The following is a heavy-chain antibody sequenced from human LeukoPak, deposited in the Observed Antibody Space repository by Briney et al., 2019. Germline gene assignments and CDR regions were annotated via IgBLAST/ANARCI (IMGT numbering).Heavy chain of an antibody. CDR2: MNPNSGNA. Sequence: ASVTVSCTASGYTFSSYDINWVRQATGQGLEWMGWMNPNSGNAGYAQKFQGRVTMTRNTSISTAYMELSSLRSEDTAVYYCARGHFDYWGQGTLVTVSS. V-gene: IGHV1-8*01. CDR1: GYTFSSYD. J-gene: IGHJ4*02. CDR3: ARGHFDY.